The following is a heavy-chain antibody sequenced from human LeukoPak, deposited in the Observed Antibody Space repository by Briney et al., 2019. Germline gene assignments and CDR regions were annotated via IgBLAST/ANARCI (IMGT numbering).Heavy chain of an antibody. J-gene: IGHJ4*02. CDR1: GFSFSSSW. V-gene: IGHV3-7*01. Sequence: GGSLRLSCVASGFSFSSSWMNWVRQTPGKGLEWVANIKGDGSVQSYADPVEGRFTISRDNSKNTLYLQMNSLRAEDTAVYYCARDWGSGNSYYFDYWGQGTLVTVSS. D-gene: IGHD3-10*01. CDR3: ARDWGSGNSYYFDY. CDR2: IKGDGSVQ.